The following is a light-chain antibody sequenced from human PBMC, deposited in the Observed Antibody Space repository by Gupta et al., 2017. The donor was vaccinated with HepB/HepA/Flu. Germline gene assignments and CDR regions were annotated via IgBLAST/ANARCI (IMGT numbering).Light chain of an antibody. J-gene: IGKJ5*01. CDR3: QQQNNCLIT. CDR1: QSVSNN. Sequence: IVMTQSPATLSVSPGERATLSCRTSQSVSNNLAWYQQKPGQAPRLLIYGASTRTTGFPARFSGVGSGTKFTLTISSRQSEDFAVYYCQQQNNCLITFGQGTPMDIK. V-gene: IGKV3-15*01. CDR2: GAS.